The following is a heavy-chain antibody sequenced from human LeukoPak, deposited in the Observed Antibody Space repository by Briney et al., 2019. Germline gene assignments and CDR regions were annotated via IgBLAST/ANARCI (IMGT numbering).Heavy chain of an antibody. Sequence: PGGSLRLSCAASGFTFSSYSMNWVRQAPGKGLEWVSSISSSSSYIYYADSVKGRFTISRDNAKNSLYLQMNSLRAEDTAVYYCARVFSTYGSGSYYGGPDYWGQGTLVTVSS. CDR1: GFTFSSYS. CDR3: ARVFSTYGSGSYYGGPDY. D-gene: IGHD3-10*01. V-gene: IGHV3-21*01. J-gene: IGHJ4*02. CDR2: ISSSSSYI.